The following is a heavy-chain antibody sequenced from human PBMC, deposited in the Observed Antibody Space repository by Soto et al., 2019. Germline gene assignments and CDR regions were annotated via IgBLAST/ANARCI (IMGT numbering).Heavy chain of an antibody. J-gene: IGHJ6*02. V-gene: IGHV3-21*01. CDR3: AKYRAGSSERDYYYYGMDV. D-gene: IGHD6-6*01. CDR1: GFTFTRYS. Sequence: SGGSLRLSCAASGFTFTRYSMNWVRQAPGKGLEWVSSISSTTNYIYYADSMRGRFTVSRDNAKNSVYLEMNSLSAEDTAVYYCAKYRAGSSERDYYYYGMDVWGQGTTVTVSS. CDR2: ISSTTNYI.